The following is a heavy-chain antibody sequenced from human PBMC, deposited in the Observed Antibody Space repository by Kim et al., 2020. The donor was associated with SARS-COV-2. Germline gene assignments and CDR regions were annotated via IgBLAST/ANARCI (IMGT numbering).Heavy chain of an antibody. J-gene: IGHJ4*02. Sequence: SWKSYVDSGRGRFTISRDNAKNSLYLQMNSLRAEDTAVYYCVVSYYGSGTNWGQGTLVTVSS. CDR2: SWK. D-gene: IGHD3-10*01. CDR3: VVSYYGSGTN. V-gene: IGHV3-7*01.